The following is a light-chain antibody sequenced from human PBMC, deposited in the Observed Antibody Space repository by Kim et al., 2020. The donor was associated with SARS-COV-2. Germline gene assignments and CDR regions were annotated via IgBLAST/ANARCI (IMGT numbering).Light chain of an antibody. J-gene: IGKJ2*01. CDR1: QSVSSN. V-gene: IGKV3-15*01. CDR3: QQYNNWPYT. CDR2: GAS. Sequence: SGSPAERATLACRASQSVSSNLAWYQQKPAQAPRLLIYGASTRATGIPSRLSGSGSGTEFTLTIRSLQSEDFAVYSCQQYNNWPYTFGQGTKLEI.